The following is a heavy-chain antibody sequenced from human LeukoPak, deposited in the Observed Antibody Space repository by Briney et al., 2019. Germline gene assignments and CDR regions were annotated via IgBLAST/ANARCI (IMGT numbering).Heavy chain of an antibody. D-gene: IGHD4-17*01. V-gene: IGHV1-69*01. CDR3: ARRGATVTTDAFDI. CDR1: GGTFSSYA. J-gene: IGHJ3*02. Sequence: SVKVSCKASGGTFSSYAISWVRQAPGQGLEWMGGIIPIFGTANYAQKSQGRVTITADESTSTAYMELSSLRSEDTAVYYCARRGATVTTDAFDIWGQGTMVTVSS. CDR2: IIPIFGTA.